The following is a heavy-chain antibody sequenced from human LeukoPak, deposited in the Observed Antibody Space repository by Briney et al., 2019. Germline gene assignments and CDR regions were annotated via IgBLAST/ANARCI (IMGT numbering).Heavy chain of an antibody. CDR1: GFTFSSYW. D-gene: IGHD3-10*01. V-gene: IGHV3-74*01. CDR3: SPGSGHAFDI. Sequence: GGSLRLSCAASGFTFSSYWMHWVRQVPGKGLVWVSRINSDGSSTSYADSVKGRYTIPRDNAKKTLYVQLNRLRAEDTAVYYCSPGSGHAFDIWGRGTMVTVSS. CDR2: INSDGSST. J-gene: IGHJ3*02.